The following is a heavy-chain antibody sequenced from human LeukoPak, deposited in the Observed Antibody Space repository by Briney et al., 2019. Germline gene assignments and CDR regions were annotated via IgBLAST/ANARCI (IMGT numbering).Heavy chain of an antibody. V-gene: IGHV1-69*02. Sequence: ASVKVSCKASGGTFNSHSVSWVRQARGQGLEWVGRIIPVLGLTNYAQKFQGRVTITADKSTGTAYMEMSSLRSEDTAVYFCARCTANYGDHVTDAFDIWGQGTLVTVSS. J-gene: IGHJ3*02. CDR2: IIPVLGLT. D-gene: IGHD3-10*01. CDR3: ARCTANYGDHVTDAFDI. CDR1: GGTFNSHS.